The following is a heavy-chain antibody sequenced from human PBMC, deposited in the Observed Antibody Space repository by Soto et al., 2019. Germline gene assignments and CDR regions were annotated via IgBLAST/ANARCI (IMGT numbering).Heavy chain of an antibody. Sequence: QIILKESGPMLVKPTQTLTLTCTFSGFSLSTSGVGVGWIRQPPGKALEWLALIYWDDDKRYSPSLQSRLTNTKDTPKNRVVLTMNNIGPVDTATLFRATRRRRTNTGGTGDWGFGFRGQGNLGHVSP. CDR2: IYWDDDK. CDR1: GFSLSTSGVG. CDR3: ATRRRRTNTGGTGDWGFGF. V-gene: IGHV2-5*02. J-gene: IGHJ4*01. D-gene: IGHD2-21*01.